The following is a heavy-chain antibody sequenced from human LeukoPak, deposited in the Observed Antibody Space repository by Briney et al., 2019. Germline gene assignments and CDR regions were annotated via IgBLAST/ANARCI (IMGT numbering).Heavy chain of an antibody. Sequence: GGSLRLSCSASGFTFSSYAMLWVRQAPGKGREGVAVISYYGSNKYYAHSVKGRFTISRDNYKNTLYLQMNSMRAEDTAVYYSARVSLLRFLGWLHLDYWGQGTLVTVSS. D-gene: IGHD3-3*01. V-gene: IGHV3-30-3*01. CDR1: GFTFSSYA. CDR2: ISYYGSNK. J-gene: IGHJ4*02. CDR3: ARVSLLRFLGWLHLDY.